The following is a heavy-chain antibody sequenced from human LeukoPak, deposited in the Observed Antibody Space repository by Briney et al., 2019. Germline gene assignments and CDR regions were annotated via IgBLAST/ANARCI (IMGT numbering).Heavy chain of an antibody. V-gene: IGHV1-2*02. J-gene: IGHJ4*02. CDR2: INPNSGGT. Sequence: ASVMVSCKASGYTFTGCYMHWVREAPGQGLEWMGWINPNSGGTNYAQKFQGRVTMTRDTSISTAYMELSRLRSDDTAVYYCARSLWLARTIPGYWGQGTLVTVSS. D-gene: IGHD6-19*01. CDR1: GYTFTGCY. CDR3: ARSLWLARTIPGY.